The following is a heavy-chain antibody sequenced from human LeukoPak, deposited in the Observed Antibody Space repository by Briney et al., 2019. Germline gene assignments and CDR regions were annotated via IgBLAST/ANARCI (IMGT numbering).Heavy chain of an antibody. J-gene: IGHJ4*02. CDR2: IYYSGST. CDR3: ATGEYSNGGSYFDY. D-gene: IGHD4-11*01. V-gene: IGHV4-30-4*08. CDR1: GGSISSGDYY. Sequence: SETLSLTCTVSGGSISSGDYYWSWIRQPPGKGLEWIGYIYYSGSTYYNPSLKSRVTISVDTSKNQFSLKLSSVTAADTAVYYCATGEYSNGGSYFDYWGQGTPVTVSS.